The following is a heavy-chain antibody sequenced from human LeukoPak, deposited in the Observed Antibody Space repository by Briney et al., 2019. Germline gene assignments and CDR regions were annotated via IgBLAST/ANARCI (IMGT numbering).Heavy chain of an antibody. Sequence: GASVKVSCKASGYTFTSYDINWVGQAAGQGLEWLGWMSANTGNTGYAQKFQGRVSMTWTTSISTAYMELSSLTFEDTAVYYCARTPPKGDIDYWGQGTLVTVSS. CDR1: GYTFTSYD. CDR2: MSANTGNT. D-gene: IGHD2-21*02. V-gene: IGHV1-8*01. J-gene: IGHJ4*02. CDR3: ARTPPKGDIDY.